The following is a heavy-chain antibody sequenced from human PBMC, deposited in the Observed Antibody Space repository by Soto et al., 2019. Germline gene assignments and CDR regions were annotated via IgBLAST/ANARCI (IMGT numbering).Heavy chain of an antibody. V-gene: IGHV3-53*01. CDR1: GFTVSTNY. CDR3: ARYDYDKNGGAFDI. J-gene: IGHJ3*02. Sequence: GGSLRLSCAASGFTVSTNYMSWVRQAPGKGLEWVSALYSGGSTYYADSVKGRFTISRDNAKNSLFLQMNSLRVEDTAVYYCARYDYDKNGGAFDIWGQGTMVTVSS. D-gene: IGHD4-17*01. CDR2: LYSGGST.